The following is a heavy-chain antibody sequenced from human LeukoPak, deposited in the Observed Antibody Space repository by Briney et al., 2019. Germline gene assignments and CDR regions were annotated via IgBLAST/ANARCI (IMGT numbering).Heavy chain of an antibody. D-gene: IGHD2-2*02. V-gene: IGHV3-48*01. CDR1: VFPFSRYS. CDR2: IXXSGDTI. Sequence: PGGSLRLSCTTSVFPFSRYSMNWVRQAPGKGLEWVSXIXXSGDTIYYADSVKGRFTISRDNAKNSVYLQMNSLRAEDTAVYYXXKDRKVVPAAXRXNWFDPWGQGTLVTVSS. CDR3: XKDRKVVPAAXRXNWFDP. J-gene: IGHJ5*02.